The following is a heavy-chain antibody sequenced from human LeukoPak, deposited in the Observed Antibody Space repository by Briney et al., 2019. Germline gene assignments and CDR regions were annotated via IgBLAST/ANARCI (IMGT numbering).Heavy chain of an antibody. CDR3: ARVAGWHWFDP. V-gene: IGHV3-73*01. Sequence: GGSLRLSCAASGFNFSGSAMHWVRQASGKGLEWVGRIRSKANNYATAYAASVKGRFTISRDDSKNTAYLQMNNMRVDDTAVYYCARVAGWHWFDPWGQGTLVTVSS. J-gene: IGHJ5*02. CDR2: IRSKANNYAT. D-gene: IGHD6-19*01. CDR1: GFNFSGSA.